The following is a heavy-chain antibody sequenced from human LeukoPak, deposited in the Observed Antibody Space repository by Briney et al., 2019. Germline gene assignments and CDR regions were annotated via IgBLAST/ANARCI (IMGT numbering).Heavy chain of an antibody. D-gene: IGHD5-18*01. V-gene: IGHV4-4*09. J-gene: IGHJ4*02. CDR3: ARAQDIAMGYYFDL. CDR2: ISPSGGA. Sequence: SETLSLTCTVSGASVSSSYWSWIRQPPGKGLEWIGYISPSGGADYSPSLKSRVTTSLETSSNQFSLKLRSVTAADTAVYYCARAQDIAMGYYFDLWGQGTLVTVSS. CDR1: GASVSSSY.